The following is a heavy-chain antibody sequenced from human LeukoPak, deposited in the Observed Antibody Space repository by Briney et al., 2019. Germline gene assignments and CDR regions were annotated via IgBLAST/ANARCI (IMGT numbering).Heavy chain of an antibody. CDR3: AKGGRDADY. V-gene: IGHV3-23*01. J-gene: IGHJ4*02. D-gene: IGHD5-24*01. CDR2: ISGSGGST. CDR1: GFTFSSYA. Sequence: GGSLRLSCAASGFTFSSYAMSWVRQAPGKGLEWVSAISGSGGSTYYADSVKGRFTISRDNPKNTVYLQMNSLRDEDTAVYYCAKGGRDADYWGQGTLVTVSS.